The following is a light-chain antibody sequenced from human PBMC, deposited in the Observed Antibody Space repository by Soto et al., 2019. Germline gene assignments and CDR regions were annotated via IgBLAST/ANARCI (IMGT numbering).Light chain of an antibody. CDR3: QQYYSYPST. Sequence: AIRMTQSPSSLSASTGDRVTITCRASQGISSYLAWYQQKPGKAPKLLIYAASTLQSGVPSRLSGSGSGTDSTLTISCLQYEEFATYYCQQYYSYPSTFGGGTKVEIK. V-gene: IGKV1-8*01. J-gene: IGKJ4*01. CDR1: QGISSY. CDR2: AAS.